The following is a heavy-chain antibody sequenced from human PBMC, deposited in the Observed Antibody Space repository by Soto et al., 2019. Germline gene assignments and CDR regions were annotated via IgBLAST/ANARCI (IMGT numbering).Heavy chain of an antibody. CDR1: GFTFSFYT. J-gene: IGHJ4*02. CDR3: VREGGDLRGSGVFDY. Sequence: GEFLRLSCAASGFTFSFYTMNWVRQTPGKGLEWLAYISRGGSSIYYADSVKGRFTVSRDNANNSLSLQLNSLRREDTAVYYCVREGGDLRGSGVFDYWGQGTLVTVSS. V-gene: IGHV3-48*01. CDR2: ISRGGSSI. D-gene: IGHD6-19*01.